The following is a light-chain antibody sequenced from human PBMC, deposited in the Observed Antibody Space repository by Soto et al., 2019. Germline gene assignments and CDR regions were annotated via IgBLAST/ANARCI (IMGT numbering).Light chain of an antibody. J-gene: IGKJ5*01. V-gene: IGKV1-39*01. CDR1: QSISSY. CDR2: AAS. Sequence: DIQMTQSPPSLSASVGDRVTITCRASQSISSYLNWYQQKPGKAPKLLIYAASSLQSGVPSRFSGSGSGTDFTLTISSLQPEAFATYYGQQTYSTPPTFGQGTRLEIK. CDR3: QQTYSTPPT.